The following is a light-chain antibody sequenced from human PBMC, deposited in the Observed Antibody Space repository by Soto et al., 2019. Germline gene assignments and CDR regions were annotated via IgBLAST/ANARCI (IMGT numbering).Light chain of an antibody. V-gene: IGKV3-15*01. J-gene: IGKJ1*01. Sequence: IVLTHAPGTLSFSPGEIATLSFRASQSVSSNLAWYQQKPGQSPRLLIYVSSTRATGIPARFSGSGSGTEFTLTISSLQSEDFAVYYCQQYNNWPWTFGQGTKVDI. CDR1: QSVSSN. CDR3: QQYNNWPWT. CDR2: VSS.